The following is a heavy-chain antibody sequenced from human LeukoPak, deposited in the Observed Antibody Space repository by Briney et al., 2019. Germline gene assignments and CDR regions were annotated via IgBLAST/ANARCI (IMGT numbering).Heavy chain of an antibody. Sequence: SETLSLTCTVSGGSISRDFWNWVRQPAREGREWNGRIYTSGSTNYNPNLKSRVTISVDKSKNQFSLNLNSVTAADTAVYYCARGNYYDIHSWGQGSLVTVCS. CDR1: GGSISRDF. CDR3: ARGNYYDIHS. V-gene: IGHV4-4*07. CDR2: IYTSGST. J-gene: IGHJ4*02. D-gene: IGHD3-22*01.